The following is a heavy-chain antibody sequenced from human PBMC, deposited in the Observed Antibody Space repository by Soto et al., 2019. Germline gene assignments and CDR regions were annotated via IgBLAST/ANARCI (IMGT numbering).Heavy chain of an antibody. D-gene: IGHD3-9*01. CDR1: GFSLSTSGVG. CDR2: IYWDDDK. CDR3: AHSPHYDILTGLDY. V-gene: IGHV2-5*02. Sequence: QITLKDSGPTLVKPTQTLTLTCTFSGFSLSTSGVGVGWIRQPPGKALEWLALIYWDDDKRYSPSLKSRLTITNDQPKNQVVLTMTNMQPVDTAKYYCAHSPHYDILTGLDYWGQGTLVTVSS. J-gene: IGHJ4*02.